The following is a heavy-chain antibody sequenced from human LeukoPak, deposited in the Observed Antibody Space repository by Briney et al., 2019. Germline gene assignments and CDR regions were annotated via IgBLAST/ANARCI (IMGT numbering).Heavy chain of an antibody. D-gene: IGHD1-26*01. CDR2: FYYSGSP. J-gene: IGHJ4*02. V-gene: IGHV4-39*01. CDR1: GGXISSGSQY. CDR3: ARNVPNSGSYYAFDF. Sequence: SETLSLTCTVSGGXISSGSQYWDWIRQPPGKGLEWIGSFYYSGSPYYNPSLKRRVTISVDTSKNQFSLNLSSVTAADTAVYYCARNVPNSGSYYAFDFWGQGTLVTVSS.